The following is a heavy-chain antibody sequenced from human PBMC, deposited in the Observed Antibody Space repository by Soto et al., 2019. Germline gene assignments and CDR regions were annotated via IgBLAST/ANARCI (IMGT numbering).Heavy chain of an antibody. CDR1: GGTFSSYA. D-gene: IGHD3-10*01. Sequence: QVQLVQSGAEVKKPGSSVKVSCKASGGTFSSYAISWVRQAPGQGLEWMGGIIPIFGTANYAQKFQGRVTITAAESTSTAYMELSSLRSEDTAVYYCARVYYYGSGSRYYYYGMDVWGQGTTVTVSS. J-gene: IGHJ6*02. V-gene: IGHV1-69*01. CDR2: IIPIFGTA. CDR3: ARVYYYGSGSRYYYYGMDV.